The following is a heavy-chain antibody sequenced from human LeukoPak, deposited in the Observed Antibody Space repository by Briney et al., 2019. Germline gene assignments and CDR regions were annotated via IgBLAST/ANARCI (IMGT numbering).Heavy chain of an antibody. CDR1: GGSFSGYY. V-gene: IGHV4-34*01. Sequence: SETLSLTCAVYGGSFSGYYWSWIRQPPGKGLEWIGEINHSGSTNYNPSLKSRVTISVDTSKNQFSLKLSSVTAADTAVYYCARGRRSLVTAFDIWGQGTMVTVSA. CDR3: ARGRRSLVTAFDI. CDR2: INHSGST. J-gene: IGHJ3*02. D-gene: IGHD4-23*01.